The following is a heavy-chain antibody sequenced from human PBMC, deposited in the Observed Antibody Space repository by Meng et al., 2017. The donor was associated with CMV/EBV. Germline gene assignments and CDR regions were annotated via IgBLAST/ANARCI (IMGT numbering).Heavy chain of an antibody. J-gene: IGHJ4*02. CDR1: YTITELS. CDR2: FDPEDGET. Sequence: YTITELSMHWVRQAPGKGLEWMGGFDPEDGETIYAQKFQGRVTMTEDTSTDTAYMELSSLRSEDTAVYYCATVPYYDSSGYPPDFDYWGQGTLVTVSS. V-gene: IGHV1-24*01. D-gene: IGHD3-22*01. CDR3: ATVPYYDSSGYPPDFDY.